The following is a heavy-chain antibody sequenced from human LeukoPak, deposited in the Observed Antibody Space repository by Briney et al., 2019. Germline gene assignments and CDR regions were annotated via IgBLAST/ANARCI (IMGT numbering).Heavy chain of an antibody. CDR1: GGPISSSSYY. V-gene: IGHV4-39*01. D-gene: IGHD3-10*01. J-gene: IGHJ6*03. CDR2: IYYSGST. CDR3: ARRVRVDPYYYYMDV. Sequence: SETLSLPCTVSGGPISSSSYYWGWIRQPPGKGLEWIGSIYYSGSTYYNPSLKSRVTISVDTSKNQFSLKLSSVTAADTAVYYCARRVRVDPYYYYMDVWGKGTTVTVSS.